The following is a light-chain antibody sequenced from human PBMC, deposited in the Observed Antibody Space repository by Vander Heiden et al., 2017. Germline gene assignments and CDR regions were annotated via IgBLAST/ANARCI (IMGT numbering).Light chain of an antibody. V-gene: IGKV4-1*01. Sequence: DIVLTQSHASWAVSLGESATINCKSSQSVLYSSNNKNYLAWYQQKPGQPPKLLIYWASNRESGVPDRFSGSGSGTDFTLTISSLQAEDVAVYYCQQDDSIPHTFGQGTKLEIK. CDR2: WAS. CDR1: QSVLYSSNNKNY. CDR3: QQDDSIPHT. J-gene: IGKJ2*01.